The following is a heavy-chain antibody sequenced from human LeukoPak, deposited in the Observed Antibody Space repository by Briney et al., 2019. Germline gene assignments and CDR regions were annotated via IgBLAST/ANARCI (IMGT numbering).Heavy chain of an antibody. Sequence: SHTMYLTCTVSGGSISRKRWWIWVRETPGKGLEWIGEIFHSGNTNYNPSLKSRVTISIDKSKNQFSLKLSSVTAADTAVYYCARDKATGSRTWFDPWGQGTLVTVSS. CDR1: GGSISRKRW. J-gene: IGHJ5*02. D-gene: IGHD3-10*01. CDR3: ARDKATGSRTWFDP. V-gene: IGHV4-4*02. CDR2: IFHSGNT.